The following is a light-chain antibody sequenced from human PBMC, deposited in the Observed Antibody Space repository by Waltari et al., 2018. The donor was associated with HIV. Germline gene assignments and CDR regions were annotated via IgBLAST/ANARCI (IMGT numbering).Light chain of an antibody. CDR3: SSYSTRNFLM. CDR1: PSDIEPLNY. V-gene: IGLV2-14*03. J-gene: IGLJ3*02. CDR2: EVY. Sequence: QSALTQTAYVSGSPGQSITISCSGPPSDIEPLNYVPWYQQHPGNVPKLIFFEVYFRPAGVSDRFSASKSGNTASLTISDLQAEDEADYFCSSYSTRNFLMFGGGTKLTVL.